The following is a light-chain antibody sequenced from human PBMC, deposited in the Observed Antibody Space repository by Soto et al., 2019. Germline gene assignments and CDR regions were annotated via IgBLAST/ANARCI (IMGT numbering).Light chain of an antibody. CDR3: QEYHSFSVT. J-gene: IGKJ1*01. V-gene: IGKV1-5*03. CDR1: EKISSW. CDR2: RAS. Sequence: DIQMTQSPSTLSASVGDRITITCRASEKISSWLAWYQQKPGRAPKLLIYRASKLESGVPSRFSGSGSGTEFTLTISSLQPDDFATYYCQEYHSFSVTFGQGTK.